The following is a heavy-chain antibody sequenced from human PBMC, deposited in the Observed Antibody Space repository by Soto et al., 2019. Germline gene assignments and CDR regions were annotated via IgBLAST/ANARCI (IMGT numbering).Heavy chain of an antibody. CDR3: ARALRSWGFYYYYGMDV. V-gene: IGHV3-74*01. D-gene: IGHD6-13*01. J-gene: IGHJ6*02. CDR2: INSDGSST. Sequence: GESLKISCAASGFTFSSYWMHWVRQAPGKGLVWVSRINSDGSSTSYADSVKGRFTISRDNAKNTLYLQMNSLRAEDTAVYYCARALRSWGFYYYYGMDVWGQGNPGHRLL. CDR1: GFTFSSYW.